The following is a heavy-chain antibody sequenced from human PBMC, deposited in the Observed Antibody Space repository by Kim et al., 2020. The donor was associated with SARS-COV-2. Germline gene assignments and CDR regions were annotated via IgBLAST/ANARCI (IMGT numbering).Heavy chain of an antibody. CDR1: GDSISSYY. V-gene: IGHV4-59*01. J-gene: IGHJ1*01. D-gene: IGHD3-22*01. CDR3: ARDSLADYDRSGYVD. Sequence: SETLSLTCSVSGDSISSYYWNWIRQPPGKGLEWVGYIYYSGTTSYNPSLKSRLTISIDTSKNQFSLNLRSVTAADTAVYYCARDSLADYDRSGYVDWGQG. CDR2: IYYSGTT.